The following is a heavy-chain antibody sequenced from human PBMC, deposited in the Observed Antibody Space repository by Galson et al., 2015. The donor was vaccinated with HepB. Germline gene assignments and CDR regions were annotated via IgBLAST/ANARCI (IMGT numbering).Heavy chain of an antibody. CDR2: IIPIFGTA. V-gene: IGHV1-69*13. CDR1: GGTFSSYA. Sequence: SVKVSCKASGGTFSSYAISWVRQAPGQGLEWMGGIIPIFGTANYAQKFQGRVTITADESTSTAYMELSSLRSEDTAVYYCARSPPHVDYGDGGGLYYYYGMDVWGQGTTVTVSS. CDR3: ARSPPHVDYGDGGGLYYYYGMDV. J-gene: IGHJ6*02. D-gene: IGHD4-17*01.